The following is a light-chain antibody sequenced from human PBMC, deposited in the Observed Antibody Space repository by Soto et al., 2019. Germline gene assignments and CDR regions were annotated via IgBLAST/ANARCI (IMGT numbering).Light chain of an antibody. CDR1: RSISSY. CDR3: QQTYSIPLT. V-gene: IGKV1-39*01. CDR2: AAS. Sequence: DIQMTQSPSSLSASVGDRVTITCRASRSISSYLNWYQQKPGKAPKLLICAASSLQSGVPSKFSGSGSGADFTLTISSLQAEDFATYYCQQTYSIPLTFGGGTKVDIK. J-gene: IGKJ4*01.